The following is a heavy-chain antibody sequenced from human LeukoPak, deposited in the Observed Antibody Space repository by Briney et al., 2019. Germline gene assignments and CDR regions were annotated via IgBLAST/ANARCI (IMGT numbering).Heavy chain of an antibody. D-gene: IGHD2-2*01. Sequence: GASVRVSCKASGYTFNNYFIHWLRQAPGAGLEWIGWINPNTGGTDYAEKFQGRVTMTRDTSISTAYMELSRLRFDDTAVYYCATDLVVPAAILWGQGTLVTVSS. CDR2: INPNTGGT. CDR1: GYTFNNYF. J-gene: IGHJ4*02. V-gene: IGHV1-2*02. CDR3: ATDLVVPAAIL.